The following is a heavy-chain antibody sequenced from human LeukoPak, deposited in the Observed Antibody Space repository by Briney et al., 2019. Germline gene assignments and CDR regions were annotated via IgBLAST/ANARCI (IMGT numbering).Heavy chain of an antibody. J-gene: IGHJ6*02. CDR1: GGSISSGGYS. CDR2: IYHSGST. D-gene: IGHD3-10*01. CDR3: ARAPSSGIPYHYGMDV. Sequence: PSETLSLTCAVSGGSISSGGYSWSWIRQPPGKGLEWIGYIYHSGSTYYNPSLKSRVTISVDRSKNQFSLKLSSVTAADTAVYYCARAPSSGIPYHYGMDVWGQGTTVTVSS. V-gene: IGHV4-30-2*01.